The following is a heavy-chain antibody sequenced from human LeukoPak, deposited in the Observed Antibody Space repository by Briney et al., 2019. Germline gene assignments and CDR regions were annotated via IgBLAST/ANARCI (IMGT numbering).Heavy chain of an antibody. CDR3: ARDLYNYGHLGPLHS. V-gene: IGHV1-2*02. J-gene: IGHJ4*02. D-gene: IGHD5-18*01. Sequence: GASVKVSCKASGYTFTGYYMHWVRQAPGQGLEWMGWINPNSGGTNYAQKFQGRVTMTRDTSISTAYMEVRSLRSDDTAVYYCARDLYNYGHLGPLHSWGQGTLVTVSS. CDR2: INPNSGGT. CDR1: GYTFTGYY.